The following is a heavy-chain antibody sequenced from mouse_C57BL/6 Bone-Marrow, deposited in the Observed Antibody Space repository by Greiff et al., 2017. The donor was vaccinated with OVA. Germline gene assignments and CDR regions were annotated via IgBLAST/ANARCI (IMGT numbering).Heavy chain of an antibody. CDR3: ASLQGAFDY. J-gene: IGHJ2*01. CDR1: GYTFTSYW. D-gene: IGHD3-1*01. CDR2: IDPSDSDT. V-gene: IGHV1-52*01. Sequence: VQLQQPGAELVRPGSSVKLSCKASGYTFTSYWMHWVKQRPIQGLEWIGNIDPSDSDTHYNQKFKDKATLTVDKSSSTAYMQLSSLTSEDSAVYYCASLQGAFDYWGQGTTLTVSS.